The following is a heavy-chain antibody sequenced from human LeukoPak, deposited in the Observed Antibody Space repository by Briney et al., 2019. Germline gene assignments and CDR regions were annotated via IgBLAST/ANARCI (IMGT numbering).Heavy chain of an antibody. Sequence: GESLKISCKGSGYGFTSYWIGWVRQMPGKGLEWMGIIYPGDSDTRYSPSFQGQVTISADKSISTAYLQWSSLKASDTAMYYCARNNPLYCSGGSCFGHWGQGTLVTVSS. CDR2: IYPGDSDT. V-gene: IGHV5-51*01. J-gene: IGHJ5*02. D-gene: IGHD2-15*01. CDR1: GYGFTSYW. CDR3: ARNNPLYCSGGSCFGH.